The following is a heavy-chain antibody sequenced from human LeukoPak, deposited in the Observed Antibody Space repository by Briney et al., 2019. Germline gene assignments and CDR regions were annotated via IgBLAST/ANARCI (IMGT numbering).Heavy chain of an antibody. J-gene: IGHJ4*02. CDR1: GFTFSSYA. CDR3: VKYGSVGAVRYFDS. CDR2: IGSGSDT. V-gene: IGHV3-23*01. D-gene: IGHD4/OR15-4a*01. Sequence: PGGSLRLSCAASGFTFSSYAMNWVRQAPGKGLQWVSTIGSGSDTHYADSVKGRFTISRDNSKNTLYLQMNSLRAEDTALYYCVKYGSVGAVRYFDSWGQGTLVTVSS.